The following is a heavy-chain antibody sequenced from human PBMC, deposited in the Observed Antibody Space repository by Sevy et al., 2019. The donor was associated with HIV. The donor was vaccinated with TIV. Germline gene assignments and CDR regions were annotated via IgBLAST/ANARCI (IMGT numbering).Heavy chain of an antibody. CDR1: GYTFTDYY. J-gene: IGHJ6*02. CDR3: ARLTTMTTSDLYGMDV. CDR2: INPNDGVT. Sequence: ASVKVSCKASGYTFTDYYIHWVRQAPGQGLEWMAWINPNDGVTNYAQRFQGGVTVTRDTSVSTANMELRRLSYDDTAIYSCARLTTMTTSDLYGMDVWGQGTTVTVSS. D-gene: IGHD4-17*01. V-gene: IGHV1-2*02.